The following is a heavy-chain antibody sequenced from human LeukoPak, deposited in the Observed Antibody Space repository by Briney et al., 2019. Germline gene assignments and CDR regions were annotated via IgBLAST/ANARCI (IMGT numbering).Heavy chain of an antibody. CDR2: MNPNSGNT. J-gene: IGHJ6*03. D-gene: IGHD3-22*01. V-gene: IGHV1-8*03. Sequence: ASVKVSCKASGYTFTSYDINWVRQATGQGLGWMGWMNPNSGNTGYAQKSQGRVTITRNTSISTAYMELSSLRSEDTAVYYCARRITQYYYDSSGYYYVNYYYMDVWGKGTTVTVSS. CDR3: ARRITQYYYDSSGYYYVNYYYMDV. CDR1: GYTFTSYD.